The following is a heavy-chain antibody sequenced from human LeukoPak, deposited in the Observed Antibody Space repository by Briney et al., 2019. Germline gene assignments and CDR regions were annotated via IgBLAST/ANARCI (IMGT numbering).Heavy chain of an antibody. Sequence: GRSLRLSCAASGFTFDDYAMHWVRQAPGKGLEWVSGISWNSGSIGYADSVKGRFTISRDNAKNSLYLQMNSLRAEDTALCYCAKAPRPLLYSGYDMGDAFDIWGQGTMVTVSS. CDR1: GFTFDDYA. CDR3: AKAPRPLLYSGYDMGDAFDI. D-gene: IGHD5-12*01. CDR2: ISWNSGSI. V-gene: IGHV3-9*01. J-gene: IGHJ3*02.